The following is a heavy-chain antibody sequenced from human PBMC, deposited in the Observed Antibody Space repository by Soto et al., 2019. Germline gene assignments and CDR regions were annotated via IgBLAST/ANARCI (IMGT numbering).Heavy chain of an antibody. Sequence: SQTLSLTCAISVDSVSSNSAGCGGVRQSPSRGLEWLGRTYYRSKWYYEYAVSVRSRITINPDTSKNQYSLQLNSVTPEDTAVYFCSRGEQYSGRIFDFWGQGTLVTVSS. J-gene: IGHJ4*01. CDR1: VDSVSSNSAG. D-gene: IGHD1-26*01. CDR2: TYYRSKWYY. V-gene: IGHV6-1*01. CDR3: SRGEQYSGRIFDF.